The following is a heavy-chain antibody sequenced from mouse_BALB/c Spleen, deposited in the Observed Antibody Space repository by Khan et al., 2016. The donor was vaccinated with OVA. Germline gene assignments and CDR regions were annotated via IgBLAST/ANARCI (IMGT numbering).Heavy chain of an antibody. J-gene: IGHJ3*01. Sequence: EVELVESGGGLVKPGGSLKLSCAASGFTFSDYYMYWVRQTPEKRLEWVATISDGGSYTYYPDSVKGQFTFSRDDAKNNMYLQMSSLKSGATDICYCDRGYYGNPFSYWGQGTLVTVSA. V-gene: IGHV5-4*02. CDR3: DRGYYGNPFSY. CDR2: ISDGGSYT. D-gene: IGHD2-1*01. CDR1: GFTFSDYY.